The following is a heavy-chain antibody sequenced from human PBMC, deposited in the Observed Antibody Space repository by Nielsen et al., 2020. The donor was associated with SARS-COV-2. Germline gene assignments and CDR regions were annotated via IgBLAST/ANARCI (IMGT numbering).Heavy chain of an antibody. Sequence: SETLSLTCTVSGGSISSGGYYWSWIRQPPGKGLEWIGSIYYSGSTYYNPSLKSRVTISVDTSKNQFSLKLSSVTAADTAVYYCARKGTVTHFYNWFDPWGQGTLVTVSS. CDR1: GGSISSGGYY. CDR2: IYYSGST. D-gene: IGHD4-17*01. V-gene: IGHV4-39*01. CDR3: ARKGTVTHFYNWFDP. J-gene: IGHJ5*02.